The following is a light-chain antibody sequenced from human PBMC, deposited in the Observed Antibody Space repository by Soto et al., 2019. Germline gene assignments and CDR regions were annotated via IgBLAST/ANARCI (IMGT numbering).Light chain of an antibody. CDR2: VAS. CDR1: QSVSRN. J-gene: IGKJ1*01. CDR3: QQYNNWPRT. Sequence: EIVRTRFPPTVSCCRWERATLSCRASQSVSRNIAWYQQKPGQAPRLLIYVASTRATGVPARFSGGGSGTEFTLTISSLQSEDFAVYYCQQYNNWPRTFGQGTKVDIK. V-gene: IGKV3D-15*01.